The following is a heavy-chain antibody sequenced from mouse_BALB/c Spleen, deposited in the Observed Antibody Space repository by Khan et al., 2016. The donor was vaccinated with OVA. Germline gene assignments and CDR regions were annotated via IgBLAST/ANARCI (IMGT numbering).Heavy chain of an antibody. CDR1: GYTFTSYT. Sequence: QVQLQQSGAELARPGASVKMSCKASGYTFTSYTIHWIKLRPGQGLEWIGYINPSTGYTNYNQKFKDKATLTADKSSTTAYMQLSSLTSDDSAVYNDARDGAYYRNDGWFAYWGQGTLGTVSA. CDR2: INPSTGYT. J-gene: IGHJ3*01. V-gene: IGHV1-4*01. D-gene: IGHD2-14*01. CDR3: ARDGAYYRNDGWFAY.